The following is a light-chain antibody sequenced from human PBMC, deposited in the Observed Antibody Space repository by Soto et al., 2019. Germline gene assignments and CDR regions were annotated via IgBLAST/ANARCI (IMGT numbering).Light chain of an antibody. CDR2: DVS. V-gene: IGLV2-14*01. Sequence: QSALTQPASVSGSPGQSITISCTGTSSDVGDYNYVSWYQQHPGKAPKLMIYDVSNRPSGVSNRFSGSKSGNTASLAVSGLQAEDEAGYYCSSYTSSSTLVFGGGTKLTVL. J-gene: IGLJ2*01. CDR3: SSYTSSSTLV. CDR1: SSDVGDYNY.